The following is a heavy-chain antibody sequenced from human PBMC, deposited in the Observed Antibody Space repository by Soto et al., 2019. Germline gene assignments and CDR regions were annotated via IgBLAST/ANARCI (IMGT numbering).Heavy chain of an antibody. CDR2: MFHSGST. CDR1: GYFISSGYY. Sequence: SETLSLTCTVSGYFISSGYYWGWIRQPPGKGLEWIGSMFHSGSTHYNPSLKSRVTMSVDTSKNQFSLRLSSVTASDTAVYHCARGHIVVVPTVGWFDPWGQGTLVTVSS. J-gene: IGHJ5*02. V-gene: IGHV4-38-2*02. CDR3: ARGHIVVVPTVGWFDP. D-gene: IGHD2-2*01.